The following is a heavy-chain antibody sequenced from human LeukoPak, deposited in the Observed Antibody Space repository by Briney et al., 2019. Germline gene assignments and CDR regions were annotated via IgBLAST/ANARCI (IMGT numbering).Heavy chain of an antibody. J-gene: IGHJ3*02. V-gene: IGHV1-2*06. Sequence: ASLKVSCTAAGHTFTGYYIRWARHAPGQGLEWMGLINPNSGSTNYAQKFQGRVTITRDTSISTAYMELSRLRSDDTAVYYCARAIAAANDAFDIWGQGTMVTVSS. D-gene: IGHD6-13*01. CDR3: ARAIAAANDAFDI. CDR2: INPNSGST. CDR1: GHTFTGYY.